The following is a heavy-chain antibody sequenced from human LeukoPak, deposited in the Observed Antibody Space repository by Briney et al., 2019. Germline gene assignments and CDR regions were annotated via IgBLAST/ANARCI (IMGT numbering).Heavy chain of an antibody. D-gene: IGHD3-10*01. CDR1: GFTFSTYG. V-gene: IGHV3-23*01. CDR3: ARDRMGAIMYFDV. Sequence: GGSLRLSCVASGFTFSTYGMSWVRQAPGKGPEWVSAITGSGGRTYYADSVKGRFTISRDNSRDRLYLETNSLRAEDTAVYYCARDRMGAIMYFDVWGRGTLVTVSS. J-gene: IGHJ2*01. CDR2: ITGSGGRT.